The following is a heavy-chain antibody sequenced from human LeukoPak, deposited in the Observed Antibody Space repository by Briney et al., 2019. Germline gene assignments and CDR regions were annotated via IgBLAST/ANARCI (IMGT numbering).Heavy chain of an antibody. CDR1: GFTVSTNY. D-gene: IGHD3-10*01. Sequence: GGSLRLSCAASGFTVSTNYMSWVRQAPGKGLEWVSVIYSGDTTFYADSVRGKFTISRDNSKNTLYLQMNSLRAEDTAVYYCASILRSSSGYYFDYWGQGTLVTVSS. CDR3: ASILRSSSGYYFDY. V-gene: IGHV3-66*01. J-gene: IGHJ4*02. CDR2: IYSGDTT.